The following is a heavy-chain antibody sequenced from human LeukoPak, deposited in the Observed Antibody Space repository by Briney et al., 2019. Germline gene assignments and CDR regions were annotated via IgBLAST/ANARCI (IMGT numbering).Heavy chain of an antibody. CDR3: ARGLPLLAYCGGACYSEEYYFDY. CDR2: INHSGST. V-gene: IGHV4-34*01. D-gene: IGHD2-21*02. Sequence: SETLSLTCAVYGGSFSGYYWAWIRQPPGKGLEWIGEINHSGSTNYNPSLKSRVTISVDTSKNQFSLKLSSVTAADTAVYYCARGLPLLAYCGGACYSEEYYFDYWGQGTLVTVSS. CDR1: GGSFSGYY. J-gene: IGHJ4*02.